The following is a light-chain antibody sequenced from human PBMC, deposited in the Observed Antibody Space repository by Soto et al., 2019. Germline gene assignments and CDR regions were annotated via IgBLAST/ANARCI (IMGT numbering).Light chain of an antibody. CDR1: QSISTW. CDR2: KAS. V-gene: IGKV1-5*03. J-gene: IGKJ1*01. CDR3: QQYNSYPWT. Sequence: DIQMTQSPSTLSASVGDRVTITCRASQSISTWLAWYQQKPGKAPKLLIYKASSLESGVPSRFSGSGSGTEFTLTIRSLQPDDFATYYCQQYNSYPWTYGQGTKVEMK.